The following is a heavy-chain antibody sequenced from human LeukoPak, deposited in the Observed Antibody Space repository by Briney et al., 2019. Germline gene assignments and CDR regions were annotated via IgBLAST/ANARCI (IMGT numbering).Heavy chain of an antibody. J-gene: IGHJ3*02. V-gene: IGHV3-74*01. CDR3: ARDMNVDTAMDI. CDR1: QFTLSNYW. CDR2: INSDASTT. Sequence: GGSLRLSCAASQFTLSNYWMHWVRQAPGKGLVWVSFINSDASTTAYADSVKGRFTISRDNARNTLYLQMNSLRVEDTAVYYCARDMNVDTAMDIWGQGTLVTVAS. D-gene: IGHD5-18*01.